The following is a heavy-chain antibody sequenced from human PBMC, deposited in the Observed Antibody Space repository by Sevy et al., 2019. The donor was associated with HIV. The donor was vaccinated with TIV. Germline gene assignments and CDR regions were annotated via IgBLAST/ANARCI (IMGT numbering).Heavy chain of an antibody. V-gene: IGHV3-30*18. D-gene: IGHD3-10*01. J-gene: IGHJ1*01. Sequence: GGSLRLSCAASGFTFSNYGVLWVRQAPGKGLEWVAFISDDGSNKYYEDSVKGRFTISRDNSKNTLFLQMNRLRAEDTAGYYCAKENIPHYYGSGSSNWGQGTLVTVSS. CDR1: GFTFSNYG. CDR3: AKENIPHYYGSGSSN. CDR2: ISDDGSNK.